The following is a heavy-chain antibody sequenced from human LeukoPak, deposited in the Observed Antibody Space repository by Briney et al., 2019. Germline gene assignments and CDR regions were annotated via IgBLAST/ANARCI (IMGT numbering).Heavy chain of an antibody. V-gene: IGHV1-2*02. J-gene: IGHJ4*02. CDR1: GYTFTGYY. Sequence: ASVKVSCKASGYTFTGYYMHWVRQAPGQGLEWMGWMNPNSGNTGYAQKFQGRVTMTRDTSISTAYMELSRLRSDDTAVYYCARDDPAIGSGYWYWGQGTLVTVSS. CDR2: MNPNSGNT. CDR3: ARDDPAIGSGYWY. D-gene: IGHD3-22*01.